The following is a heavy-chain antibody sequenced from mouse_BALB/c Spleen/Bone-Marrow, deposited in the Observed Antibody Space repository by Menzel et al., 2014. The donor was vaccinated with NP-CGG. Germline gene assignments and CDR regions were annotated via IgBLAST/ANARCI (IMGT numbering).Heavy chain of an antibody. D-gene: IGHD2-4*01. Sequence: EVKLEESGAELVKPGASVKLSCTASGFNIKDTYMHWVKQRPEQGLEWIGRIDPANGNTKYDPKFQGKATITADTSSNTAYLQLSSPTSEDTAVYYCARFPYDYGGGDYWGQGTTLTVSS. V-gene: IGHV14-3*02. CDR3: ARFPYDYGGGDY. J-gene: IGHJ2*01. CDR1: GFNIKDTY. CDR2: IDPANGNT.